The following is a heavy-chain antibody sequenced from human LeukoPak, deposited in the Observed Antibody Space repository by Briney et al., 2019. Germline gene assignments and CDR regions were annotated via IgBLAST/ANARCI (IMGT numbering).Heavy chain of an antibody. V-gene: IGHV1-8*01. CDR2: MNPNSGNT. CDR3: YLGAATSGGLFDY. D-gene: IGHD6-13*01. CDR1: GYTFTSYD. Sequence: ASVEVSCKASGYTFTSYDINWVRQATGQGLEWMGWMNPNSGNTGYAQKFQGRVTMTRNTSISTAYMELSSLRSEDTAVYYCYLGAATSGGLFDYWGQGTLVTVSS. J-gene: IGHJ4*02.